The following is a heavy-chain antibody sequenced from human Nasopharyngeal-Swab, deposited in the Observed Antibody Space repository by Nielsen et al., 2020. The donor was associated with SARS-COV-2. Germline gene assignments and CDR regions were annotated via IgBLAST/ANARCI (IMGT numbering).Heavy chain of an antibody. D-gene: IGHD3-16*01. CDR2: IYYSGNT. V-gene: IGHV4-39*01. J-gene: IGHJ6*02. Sequence: WIRQSPRKGLEWMGSIYYSGNTSYNPSLKSRVTISVDTSKNQFSLKLSSVTAADTAVYYCARRVARAPRHEGDYYYGMDVWGQGTTVTVSS. CDR3: ARRVARAPRHEGDYYYGMDV.